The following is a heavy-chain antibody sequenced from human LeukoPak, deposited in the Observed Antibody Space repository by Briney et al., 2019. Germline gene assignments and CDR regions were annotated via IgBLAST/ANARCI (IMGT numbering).Heavy chain of an antibody. CDR1: EFPFSTYA. J-gene: IGHJ3*02. CDR3: AKSRSGLNDAFDI. V-gene: IGHV3-23*01. D-gene: IGHD3-10*01. Sequence: GGSLRLSCAASEFPFSTYAMSWVRQAPGKGLEWVSSISGSGDSTYYADSVQGRFTISRDNSKNTLYLQMNSLRADDTAVYYCAKSRSGLNDAFDIWGQGTVVTVSS. CDR2: ISGSGDST.